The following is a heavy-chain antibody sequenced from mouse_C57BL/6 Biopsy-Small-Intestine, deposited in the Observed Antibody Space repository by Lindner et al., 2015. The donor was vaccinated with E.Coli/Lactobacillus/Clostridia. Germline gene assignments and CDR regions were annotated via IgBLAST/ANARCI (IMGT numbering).Heavy chain of an antibody. J-gene: IGHJ3*01. V-gene: IGHV1-39*01. CDR2: INPNYGTT. Sequence: VQLQESGPELVKPGASVRISCKASGYSFTDFNMNWVKQTNGKSLERIGVINPNYGTTSYNQKFKGKATLTVDQSSSTAYMQLNSLTSEDSAVYYCATDAYYPFAYWGQGTPVTVSA. CDR3: ATDAYYPFAY. D-gene: IGHD2-3*01. CDR1: GYSFTDFN.